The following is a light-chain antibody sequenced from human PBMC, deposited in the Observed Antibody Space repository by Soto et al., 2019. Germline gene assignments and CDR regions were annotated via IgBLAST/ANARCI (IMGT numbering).Light chain of an antibody. Sequence: AIQMPQSPSSLSASVGDRVTITCRASQGIRNNLGWYQQKPGKAPKLLIYAASSLQSGVPSRFRGSGAGTDFTLTISRLQPEDFATYSCLRDYHHPRTFGQGTKGEL. CDR1: QGIRNN. CDR2: AAS. J-gene: IGKJ1*01. V-gene: IGKV1-6*01. CDR3: LRDYHHPRT.